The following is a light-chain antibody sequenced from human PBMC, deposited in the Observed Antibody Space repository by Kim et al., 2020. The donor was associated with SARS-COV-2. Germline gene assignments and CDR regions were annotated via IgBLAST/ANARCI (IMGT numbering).Light chain of an antibody. V-gene: IGLV1-44*01. CDR3: ATWDASLTAWV. CDR1: TSNIGSYH. Sequence: QGVTISCSGSTSNIGSYHVNWFQQLPGTAPKLLINANSQRPSGVPARFSGSKSGTAASLAINGLQSEDEADYYCATWDASLTAWVFGGGTKVTVL. J-gene: IGLJ3*02. CDR2: ANS.